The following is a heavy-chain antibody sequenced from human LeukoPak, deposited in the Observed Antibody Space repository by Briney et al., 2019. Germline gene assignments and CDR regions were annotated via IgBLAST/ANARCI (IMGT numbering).Heavy chain of an antibody. J-gene: IGHJ4*02. Sequence: GALRLSCAASVVSLSSYSMNCVRQAPGRGLWCVSSICSSRRYIYYAASVKGRCTNSRDNAKNALYLQMNSLRAKDTAVYYCASGLDYCGGDCYGYWGQGSLVTDSS. V-gene: IGHV3-21*01. D-gene: IGHD2-21*02. CDR3: ASGLDYCGGDCYGY. CDR1: VVSLSSYS. CDR2: ICSSRRYI.